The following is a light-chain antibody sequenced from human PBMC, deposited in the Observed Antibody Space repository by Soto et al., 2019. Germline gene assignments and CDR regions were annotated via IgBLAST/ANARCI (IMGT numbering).Light chain of an antibody. J-gene: IGLJ2*01. Sequence: QSALTQPASVSGSPGQSITISCTVTSSDVGSYNLVSWYQQHPGKAPKLMIYDGSKRHSGVSNRFSGSKSGNTASLTISGLQAEDEADYYCCSYAGSSTFVVFGGGTKVTVL. CDR1: SSDVGSYNL. CDR3: CSYAGSSTFVV. V-gene: IGLV2-23*03. CDR2: DGS.